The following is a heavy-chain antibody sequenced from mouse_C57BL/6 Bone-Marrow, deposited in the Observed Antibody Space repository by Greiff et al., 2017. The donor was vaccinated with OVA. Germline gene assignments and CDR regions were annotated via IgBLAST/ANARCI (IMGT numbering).Heavy chain of an antibody. V-gene: IGHV10-1*01. D-gene: IGHD6-1*01. CDR1: GFRFNTYA. Sequence: EADGGLVQPKGSLTLSCAASGFRFNTYAMNWVRQAPGKGLEWVARIRSKSNNYATYYADSVKDRFTISRDDSESMLYLQMNNLKTEDTAMYYCVRGRGYYAMDYWGQGTSVTVSS. CDR3: VRGRGYYAMDY. CDR2: IRSKSNNYAT. J-gene: IGHJ4*01.